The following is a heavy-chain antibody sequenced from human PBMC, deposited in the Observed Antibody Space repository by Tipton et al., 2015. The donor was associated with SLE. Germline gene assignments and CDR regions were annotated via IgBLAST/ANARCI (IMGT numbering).Heavy chain of an antibody. Sequence: GSLRLSCAASGFSFSDYYMSWIRQAPGKGLEWVSYISRSGSTIYYADSVKGRFTISRDNAKNSLYLQMNSLRAEDTAVYYCARDRDSSGYYSSIDYWGQGTLVTVSS. CDR2: ISRSGSTI. J-gene: IGHJ4*02. CDR1: GFSFSDYY. CDR3: ARDRDSSGYYSSIDY. D-gene: IGHD3-22*01. V-gene: IGHV3-11*01.